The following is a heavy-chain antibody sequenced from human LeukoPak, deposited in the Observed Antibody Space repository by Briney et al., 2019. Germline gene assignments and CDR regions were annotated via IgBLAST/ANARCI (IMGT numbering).Heavy chain of an antibody. CDR3: ARENYYDSSGYSEGMDV. CDR2: MYVTGTT. CDR1: GGSISDSY. V-gene: IGHV4-4*07. D-gene: IGHD3-22*01. J-gene: IGHJ6*02. Sequence: AETLSLTCTVSGGSISDSYLSRIRQPAGKVLEWIGRMYVTGTTNYNPSLRSRVTMSMDTSKNQFSLRLSSVTAADTAVYYCARENYYDSSGYSEGMDVWGQGTTVIVSS.